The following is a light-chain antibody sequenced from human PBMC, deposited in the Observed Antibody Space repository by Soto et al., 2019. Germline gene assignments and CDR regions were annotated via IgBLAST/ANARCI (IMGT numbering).Light chain of an antibody. CDR1: QSVSSSY. CDR2: GAS. Sequence: DIVMTQSPATLSVSPGERATLSCRPSQSVSSSYLAWYQQKPGQAPRLLIYGASSRATGIPDRFSGNGSGTDFSLSISRLEPEDFAVYYCQQYGRSPPITFGQGTRLEIK. V-gene: IGKV3-20*01. J-gene: IGKJ5*01. CDR3: QQYGRSPPIT.